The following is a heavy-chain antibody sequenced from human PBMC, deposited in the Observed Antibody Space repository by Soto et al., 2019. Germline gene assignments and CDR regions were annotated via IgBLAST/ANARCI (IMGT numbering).Heavy chain of an antibody. V-gene: IGHV4-59*01. CDR3: ARGRAVRNYADDSSDYFYFFDY. Sequence: SETLSLTCTVSCDSISTFYWGWMRQSPGKELEWIGYVYYTGSTNYNPSLKSRVTISVDRSKNQFSLKLTSANAADTAVYYCARGRAVRNYADDSSDYFYFFDYWGQGTQVTVSS. CDR1: CDSISTFY. D-gene: IGHD3-22*01. J-gene: IGHJ4*02. CDR2: VYYTGST.